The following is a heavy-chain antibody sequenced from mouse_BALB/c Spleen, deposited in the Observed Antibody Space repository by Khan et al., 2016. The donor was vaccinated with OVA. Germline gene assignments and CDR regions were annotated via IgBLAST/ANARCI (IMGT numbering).Heavy chain of an antibody. CDR3: VREGAYYRSDGWFAY. D-gene: IGHD2-14*01. Sequence: QVQLQQSGAELARPGASVKMSCKASGYTFTTYTIHWVKQRPGQGLEWIGYIIPSNDYTNSNQKFKDRATLTADKSSSTAYMQLSSLTSEDSAVYDCVREGAYYRSDGWFAYWGQGTLVTVSA. CDR1: GYTFTTYT. CDR2: IIPSNDYT. J-gene: IGHJ3*01. V-gene: IGHV1-4*01.